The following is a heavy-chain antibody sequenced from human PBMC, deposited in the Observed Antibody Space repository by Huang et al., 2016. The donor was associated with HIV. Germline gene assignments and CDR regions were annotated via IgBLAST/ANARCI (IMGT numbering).Heavy chain of an antibody. D-gene: IGHD4-17*01. V-gene: IGHV3-15*01. J-gene: IGHJ3*02. Sequence: EVQLVESGGGLVKPGGSLRLSCAASGFTFSNAWMSWVRQAPGKGLEWVGRIKRKTEGGTTDYAAPVKGRFTISRDDSKNTLYLQMNTLKTEDTAVYYCTTDRDYGDYVADAFDIWGQGTMVTVSS. CDR1: GFTFSNAW. CDR2: IKRKTEGGTT. CDR3: TTDRDYGDYVADAFDI.